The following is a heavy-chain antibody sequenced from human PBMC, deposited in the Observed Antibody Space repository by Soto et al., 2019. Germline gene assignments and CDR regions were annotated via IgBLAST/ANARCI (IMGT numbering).Heavy chain of an antibody. CDR2: IYPSDSDN. Sequence: PGESLKISCKGSGYSFTSYWIGWVRQMPGKGLEWMGIIYPSDSDNRYSPSFQGQVTISADKSINTAYLQWSSLKASDTAMYYCARGPGIYYDSSGFHNDGAFDIWGQGTMVTVSS. CDR3: ARGPGIYYDSSGFHNDGAFDI. CDR1: GYSFTSYW. D-gene: IGHD3-22*01. V-gene: IGHV5-51*01. J-gene: IGHJ3*02.